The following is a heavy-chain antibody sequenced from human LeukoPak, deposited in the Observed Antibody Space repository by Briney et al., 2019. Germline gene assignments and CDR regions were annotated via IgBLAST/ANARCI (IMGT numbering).Heavy chain of an antibody. CDR1: GYMLTGYY. V-gene: IGHV1-2*02. CDR3: ARGYCSGDCFTLFDY. Sequence: ASVKVSCKASGYMLTGYYMHWVRQAPGQGLEWMGWINPNSGGTNYAQKFQGRVTMTRDTSISTAYMELSSLRSDDTAVYHCARGYCSGDCFTLFDYWGQGTLVTVSS. J-gene: IGHJ4*02. D-gene: IGHD2-21*02. CDR2: INPNSGGT.